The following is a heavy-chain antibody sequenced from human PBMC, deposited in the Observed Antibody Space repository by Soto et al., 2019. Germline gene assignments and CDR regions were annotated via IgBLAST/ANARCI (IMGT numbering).Heavy chain of an antibody. D-gene: IGHD3-22*01. J-gene: IGHJ6*02. CDR1: GYTFPSHW. CDR2: IYPNDSGT. Sequence: GESLKISCKGSGYTFPSHWIGWVRQMPGKGLEWMGIIYPNDSGTRYSPSFRGQVTISADKSISTAYLQWSSLQASDTAMYYCARQYYYDSSGYEFDGMDVWGQGTTVTVSS. V-gene: IGHV5-51*01. CDR3: ARQYYYDSSGYEFDGMDV.